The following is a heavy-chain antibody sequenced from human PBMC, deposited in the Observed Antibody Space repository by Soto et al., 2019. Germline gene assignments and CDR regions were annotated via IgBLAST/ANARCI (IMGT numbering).Heavy chain of an antibody. CDR3: ARYQPGYSTGYRLGY. CDR2: ISSSSSYI. D-gene: IGHD5-18*01. CDR1: GFTFSSYS. V-gene: IGHV3-21*01. J-gene: IGHJ4*02. Sequence: EVQLVESGGGLVKPGGSLRLSCAASGFTFSSYSMNWVRQAPGKGLEWVSSISSSSSYIYYADSVKGRFTISRDNAKNSLYLQMNSLRAEDTAEYYRARYQPGYSTGYRLGYWGQGTLVTVSS.